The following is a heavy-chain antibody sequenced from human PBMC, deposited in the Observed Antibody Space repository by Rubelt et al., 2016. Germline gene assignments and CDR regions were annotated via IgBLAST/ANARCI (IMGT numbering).Heavy chain of an antibody. CDR1: GFTFSSHA. Sequence: EVQLLESGGGLVQPGGSLRLSCAASGFTFSSHAMSWVRPAPGKGLGWVSYISGSSSTIYYADSVRGRFTISRDNAKNSLYLQLNSLGAEDTAVYYCATDRGSSPVDDWGQGTLVTVSS. V-gene: IGHV3-48*04. J-gene: IGHJ4*02. D-gene: IGHD5-12*01. CDR2: ISGSSSTI. CDR3: ATDRGSSPVDD.